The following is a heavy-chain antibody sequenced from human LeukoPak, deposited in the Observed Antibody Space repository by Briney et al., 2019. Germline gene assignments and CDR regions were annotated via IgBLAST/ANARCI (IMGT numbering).Heavy chain of an antibody. CDR2: IYTSGST. CDR1: GGSISSYY. Sequence: SETLSLTCTVSGGSISSYYWSWIRQPPGKGLEWTGYIYTSGSTNYNPSLKSRVTISVDTSKNQFSLKLSSVIAADTAVYYCARRGSGSWYLGYFDYWGQGTLVTVSS. J-gene: IGHJ4*02. CDR3: ARRGSGSWYLGYFDY. D-gene: IGHD6-13*01. V-gene: IGHV4-4*09.